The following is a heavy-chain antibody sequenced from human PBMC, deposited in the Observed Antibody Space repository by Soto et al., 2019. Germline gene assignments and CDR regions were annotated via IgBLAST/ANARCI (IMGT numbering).Heavy chain of an antibody. CDR1: GFVFKNFG. Sequence: QVQLVESGGDVVQAGRSLRLSCAASGFVFKNFGIHWVRQAPGEGLEWLTVISYDGSEKYYSESVKGRLTISRDSSRNTVYLQMNSLRLDDTAVYYCAKDRSAGCGGDFPLDVWGQGTPVTVSS. V-gene: IGHV3-30*18. J-gene: IGHJ4*02. CDR2: ISYDGSEK. CDR3: AKDRSAGCGGDFPLDV. D-gene: IGHD2-21*02.